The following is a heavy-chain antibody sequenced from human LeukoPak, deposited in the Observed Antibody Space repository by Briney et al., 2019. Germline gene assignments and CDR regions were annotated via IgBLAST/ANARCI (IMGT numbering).Heavy chain of an antibody. V-gene: IGHV4-30-4*08. CDR2: IYYSGST. CDR1: GGSISSGDYY. J-gene: IGHJ5*02. Sequence: SQTLSLTCTVSGGSISSGDYYWSWIRQPPGQGLEWLGYIYYSGSTYYNPSLRSRVTISVNTSKNQFSLKLSSVTAADTAVYYCARGRRVVPAAISGWFDPWGQGTLVTVSS. D-gene: IGHD2-2*02. CDR3: ARGRRVVPAAISGWFDP.